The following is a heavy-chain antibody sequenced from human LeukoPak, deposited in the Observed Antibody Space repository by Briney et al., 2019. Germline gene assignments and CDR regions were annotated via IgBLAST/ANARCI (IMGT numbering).Heavy chain of an antibody. CDR1: GFTFSSYA. V-gene: IGHV3-23*01. Sequence: GGSLRLSCAASGFTFSSYATSWVRPPPGKGLEWVSAISGSGGSTYYADSVKGRFTISRDNSKNTLYLQMNSLRAEDTAEYYCAKREPTRDYYYYYMDVWGKGTTVTVSS. CDR2: ISGSGGST. CDR3: AKREPTRDYYYYYMDV. J-gene: IGHJ6*03. D-gene: IGHD1-14*01.